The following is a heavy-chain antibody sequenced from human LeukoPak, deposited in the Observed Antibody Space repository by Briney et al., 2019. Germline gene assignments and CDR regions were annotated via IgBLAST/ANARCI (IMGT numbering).Heavy chain of an antibody. CDR3: ARDLAVVVVAAPGHNWFDP. V-gene: IGHV4-38-2*02. CDR1: GYSVSNTYY. CDR2: IHHTGTT. Sequence: SETLSLTCAVSGYSVSNTYYWGWIRQPPGEGLEWVGSIHHTGTTYYNPSLKSRVTMSVDTSKNQFSLKLSSVTAADTAVYYCARDLAVVVVAAPGHNWFDPWGQGTLVTVSS. J-gene: IGHJ5*02. D-gene: IGHD2-15*01.